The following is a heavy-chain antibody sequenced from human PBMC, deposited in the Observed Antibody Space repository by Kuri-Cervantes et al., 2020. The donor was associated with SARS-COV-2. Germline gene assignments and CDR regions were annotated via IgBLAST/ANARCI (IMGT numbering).Heavy chain of an antibody. CDR3: ARVDPTMTPDY. CDR1: GFTFSSYS. J-gene: IGHJ4*02. CDR2: ISSSSSYI. Sequence: GESLKISCAASGFTFSSYSMNWVRQAPGRGLEWVSSISSSSSYIYYADSVKGRFTISRDNAKNSLYLQMSSLRAEDTAVYYCARVDPTMTPDYWGQGTLVTVSS. V-gene: IGHV3-21*01. D-gene: IGHD3-22*01.